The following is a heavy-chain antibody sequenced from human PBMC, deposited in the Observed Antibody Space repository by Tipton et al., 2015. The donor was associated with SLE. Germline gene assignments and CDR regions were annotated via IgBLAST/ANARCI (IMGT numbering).Heavy chain of an antibody. CDR3: ARDRASGVVVPAAMEGDWFDP. V-gene: IGHV3-21*01. CDR2: ISSSSSYI. D-gene: IGHD2-2*01. Sequence: SLRLSCAASGFTFSSYSMNWVRQAPGKGLEWVSSISSSSSYIYYADSVKGRFTISRDNAKNSLYLQMNSLRAEDTAVYYCARDRASGVVVPAAMEGDWFDPWGRGTLVTVSS. CDR1: GFTFSSYS. J-gene: IGHJ5*02.